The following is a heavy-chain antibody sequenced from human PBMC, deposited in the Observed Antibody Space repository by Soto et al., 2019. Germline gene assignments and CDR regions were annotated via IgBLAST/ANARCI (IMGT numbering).Heavy chain of an antibody. V-gene: IGHV4-39*01. J-gene: IGHJ3*02. D-gene: IGHD3-22*01. CDR1: GGSISGSSYY. CDR2: IYYSGST. Sequence: SETLSLTCTVSGGSISGSSYYWGWIRQPPGKGLEWIGSIYYSGSTYYNPSLKSRVTISVDTSKNQFSLKLSSVTAADTAVYYCARERITMIVVVMDAFDIWGQGTMVTVSS. CDR3: ARERITMIVVVMDAFDI.